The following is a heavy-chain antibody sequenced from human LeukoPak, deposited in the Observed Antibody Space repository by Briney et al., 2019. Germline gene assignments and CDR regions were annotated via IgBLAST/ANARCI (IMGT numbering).Heavy chain of an antibody. CDR3: AGHPCSGGSCFFDY. V-gene: IGHV4-39*01. CDR2: IRNSGNT. Sequence: SETLSLTCTVSGDSFSSSSHYWGWLRQPPGRGLEWIGSIRNSGNTYYSPSLKSRVTISVDTSKNQFSLKLSSVTAADTAVYYCAGHPCSGGSCFFDYWGQGTLVTVSS. J-gene: IGHJ4*02. CDR1: GDSFSSSSHY. D-gene: IGHD2-15*01.